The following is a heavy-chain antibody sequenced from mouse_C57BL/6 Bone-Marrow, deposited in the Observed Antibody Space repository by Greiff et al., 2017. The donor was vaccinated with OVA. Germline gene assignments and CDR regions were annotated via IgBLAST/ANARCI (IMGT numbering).Heavy chain of an antibody. V-gene: IGHV1-69*01. CDR1: GYTFTSYW. D-gene: IGHD1-1*01. Sequence: QVQLQQPGAELVMPGASVKLSCKASGYTFTSYWMHWVKQRPGQGLEWIGEIDPSDSYTNYNQKFKGKSTLTVDKSSSTAYMQLSSLTSEDSAVYYCARECYYYGPLYYYAMDYWGQGTSVTVSS. CDR3: ARECYYYGPLYYYAMDY. CDR2: IDPSDSYT. J-gene: IGHJ4*01.